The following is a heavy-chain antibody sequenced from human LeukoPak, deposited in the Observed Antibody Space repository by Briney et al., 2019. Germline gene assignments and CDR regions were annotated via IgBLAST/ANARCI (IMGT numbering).Heavy chain of an antibody. Sequence: GASVKVSCKASGYTFTGYYMHWVRQAPGQGLEWMGWINPNSGGTNFAQKFQGRVTMTRDTSISTAYMELSRLRSDDTAVYYCARDRYWGSCGYYFDYWGQGTLVTVSS. CDR1: GYTFTGYY. D-gene: IGHD3-16*01. V-gene: IGHV1-2*02. J-gene: IGHJ4*02. CDR3: ARDRYWGSCGYYFDY. CDR2: INPNSGGT.